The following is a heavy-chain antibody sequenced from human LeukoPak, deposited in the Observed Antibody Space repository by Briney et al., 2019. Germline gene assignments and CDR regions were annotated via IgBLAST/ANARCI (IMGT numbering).Heavy chain of an antibody. J-gene: IGHJ6*02. V-gene: IGHV1-18*01. D-gene: IGHD3-22*01. CDR1: GYTFTSYG. CDR2: ISAYNGNT. CDR3: ARASSDYYDTPSPYYYGMDV. Sequence: ASVKVSCKASGYTFTSYGISWVRQAPGQGLEWMGWISAYNGNTNYAQKLQGRVTMTTDTSTSTAYMELRSLRSDDTAVYYCARASSDYYDTPSPYYYGMDVWGQGTTVTVSS.